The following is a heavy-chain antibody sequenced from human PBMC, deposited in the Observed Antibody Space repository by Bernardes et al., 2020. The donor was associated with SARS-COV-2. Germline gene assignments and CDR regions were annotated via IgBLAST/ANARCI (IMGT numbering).Heavy chain of an antibody. D-gene: IGHD3-22*01. V-gene: IGHV3-48*01. CDR3: AKGRDSGYLVPFDY. Sequence: GGSLRLSCAASGFTFSSHGMNWVRQAPGKRLEWVSFISSSSTTIYYADSVKGRFTISRDTSKSTLYLQMNSLRAEDTAVYYCAKGRDSGYLVPFDYWGQGTLVTVSS. CDR1: GFTFSSHG. J-gene: IGHJ4*02. CDR2: ISSSSTTI.